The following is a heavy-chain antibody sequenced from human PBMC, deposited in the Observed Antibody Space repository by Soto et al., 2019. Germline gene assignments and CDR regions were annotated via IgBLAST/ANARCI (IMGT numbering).Heavy chain of an antibody. CDR3: ARGLEAYYDILTGYYFVY. Sequence: ASVKVSCKASGYTFTSYDINWVRQATGQGLEWMGRMNPNSGNTSYAQKFQGRVTMTRNTSTSTVYMELSSLRSEDTAVYYCARGLEAYYDILTGYYFVYWGQGTLVTVSS. V-gene: IGHV1-8*01. J-gene: IGHJ4*02. CDR1: GYTFTSYD. CDR2: MNPNSGNT. D-gene: IGHD3-9*01.